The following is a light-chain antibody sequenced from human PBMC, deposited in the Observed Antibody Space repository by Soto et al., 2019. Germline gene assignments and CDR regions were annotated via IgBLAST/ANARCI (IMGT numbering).Light chain of an antibody. CDR1: QDIRKD. V-gene: IGKV1-6*01. CDR2: GAS. CDR3: LQDYNYPYT. J-gene: IGKJ2*01. Sequence: AIQMTQSPSSLSASVGDRVSITCRASQDIRKDLGWYQQKPGKAPKLLIYGASSLRNGVPSRFSGDGSGTDFTLTISSLQPEDFATYYCLQDYNYPYTCGQGTKLDIK.